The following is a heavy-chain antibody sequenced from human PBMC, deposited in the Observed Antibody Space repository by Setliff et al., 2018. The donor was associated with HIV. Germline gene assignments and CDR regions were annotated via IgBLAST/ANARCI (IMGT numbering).Heavy chain of an antibody. D-gene: IGHD6-13*01. CDR3: VRDTNSWHHFVF. V-gene: IGHV1-69-2*01. CDR2: ADPEDGET. CDR1: GYTFTDYY. Sequence: ASVKVSCKASGYTFTDYYMHWVQQAPGKGLEWMGRADPEDGETIYAEKFQGRVTITADTSTDTAYMELSSLRSEDTAVYYCVRDTNSWHHFVFWGQGTLVTVSS. J-gene: IGHJ4*02.